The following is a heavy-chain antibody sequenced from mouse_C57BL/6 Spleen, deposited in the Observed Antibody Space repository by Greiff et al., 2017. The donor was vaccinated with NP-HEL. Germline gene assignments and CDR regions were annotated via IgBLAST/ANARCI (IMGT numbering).Heavy chain of an antibody. CDR2: INPSTGGT. Sequence: VQLQQSGPELVKPGASVKISCKASGYSFTGYYMNWVKQSPEKSLEWIGEINPSTGGTTYNQKFKAKATLTVDKSSSTAYMQLKSLTSEDSAVYYCARRDYGSLAWFAYWGQGTLVTVSA. J-gene: IGHJ3*01. D-gene: IGHD1-1*01. CDR3: ARRDYGSLAWFAY. V-gene: IGHV1-42*01. CDR1: GYSFTGYY.